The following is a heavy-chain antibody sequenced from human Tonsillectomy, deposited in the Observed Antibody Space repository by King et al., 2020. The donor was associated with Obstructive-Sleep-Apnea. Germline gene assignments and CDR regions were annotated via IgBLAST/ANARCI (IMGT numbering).Heavy chain of an antibody. CDR3: AKDIEDVDTAMVFDY. CDR2: ISWNSVSI. D-gene: IGHD5-18*01. Sequence: DVQLVESGGGLVQPGRSLRLSCAASGFTFDDYAMHWVRQAPGKGLEWVSGISWNSVSIGYADSVKGRFTISRDNAKNSLYLQMNSLRAEDTALYYCAKDIEDVDTAMVFDYWGQGTLVTVSS. J-gene: IGHJ4*02. CDR1: GFTFDDYA. V-gene: IGHV3-9*01.